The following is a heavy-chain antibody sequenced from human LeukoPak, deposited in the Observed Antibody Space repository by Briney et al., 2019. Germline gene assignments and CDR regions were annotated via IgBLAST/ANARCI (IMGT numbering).Heavy chain of an antibody. CDR3: AREDGDYGINWFDP. CDR2: INPNSGGT. D-gene: IGHD4-17*01. V-gene: IGHV1-2*06. CDR1: GYTFTGYY. J-gene: IGHJ5*02. Sequence: ASVKVSCKASGYTFTGYYMHWVRLAPGQGLKWMGRINPNSGGTNYAQKFQGRVTMTRDTSISTAYMELSRLRSDDTAVYYCAREDGDYGINWFDPWGQGTLVTVSS.